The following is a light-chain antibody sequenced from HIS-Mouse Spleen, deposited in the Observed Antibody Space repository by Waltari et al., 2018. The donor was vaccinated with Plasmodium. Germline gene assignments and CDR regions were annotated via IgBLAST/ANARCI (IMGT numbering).Light chain of an antibody. CDR1: QSISSY. J-gene: IGKJ1*01. CDR3: QQNYNTWT. V-gene: IGKV1-39*01. Sequence: DIQMTQSPSSLSASVGDRVNNTCRASQSISSYLNWYQQKPGKAPKLLIYAASSLQSGVPSRVSGSGSGTDFTLTISSLQPEEFATYDCQQNYNTWTFGQGTKVEIK. CDR2: AAS.